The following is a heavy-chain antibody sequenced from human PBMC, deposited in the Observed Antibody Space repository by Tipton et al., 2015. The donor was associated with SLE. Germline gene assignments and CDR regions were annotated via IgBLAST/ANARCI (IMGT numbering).Heavy chain of an antibody. CDR1: GDSISSSSYY. Sequence: LRLSCTVSGDSISSSSYYWGWIRQPPGKGLEWIGSIFYRGTTYYNPSLESRLTISRDTSKNQFSLKLSSVTAADTAVYFCARNNYYASGSPFDYWGQGVLVTVSS. CDR3: ARNNYYASGSPFDY. V-gene: IGHV4-39*07. CDR2: IFYRGTT. D-gene: IGHD3-10*01. J-gene: IGHJ4*02.